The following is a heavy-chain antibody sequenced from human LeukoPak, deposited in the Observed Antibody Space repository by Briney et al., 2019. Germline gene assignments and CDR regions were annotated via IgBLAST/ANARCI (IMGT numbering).Heavy chain of an antibody. Sequence: GGSLRLSCAASGFTFSSYAMSWVRQAPGKGLEWVSAISGSGGSTYYADSVKGRFTISRGNSKNSLYLQMNSLRAEDTAVYYCAVVAATRESYYFDYWGQGTLVTVSS. CDR1: GFTFSSYA. J-gene: IGHJ4*02. CDR2: ISGSGGST. D-gene: IGHD2-15*01. CDR3: AVVAATRESYYFDY. V-gene: IGHV3-23*01.